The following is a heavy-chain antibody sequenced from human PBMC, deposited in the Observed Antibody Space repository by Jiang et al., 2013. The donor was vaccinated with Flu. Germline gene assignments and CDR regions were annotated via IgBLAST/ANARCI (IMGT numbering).Heavy chain of an antibody. CDR3: ARSDRTPPGQFHFGATIDY. V-gene: IGHV1-2*02. J-gene: IGHJ4*02. CDR1: GYTFTGYY. CDR2: IDPNSGGT. Sequence: SGAEVKKPGASVKVSCRASGYTFTGYYIYWVRQAPGQGFEWMGWIDPNSGGTNFAQKFQGRVAMTRDTSISTAYMELSRLRSDDTALYFCARSDRTPPGQFHFGATIDYWGQGTLVT. D-gene: IGHD3-10*01.